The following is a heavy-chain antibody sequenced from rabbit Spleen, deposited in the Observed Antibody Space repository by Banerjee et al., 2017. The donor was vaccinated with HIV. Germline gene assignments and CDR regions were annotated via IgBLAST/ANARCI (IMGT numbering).Heavy chain of an antibody. CDR1: GFSFSSNYY. CDR2: ITIGDDSI. D-gene: IGHD1-1*01. Sequence: QEQLVESGGGLVKPGASLTLTCTASGFSFSSNYYMCWVRQAPGKGLEWITCITIGDDSIWSASWAKGRFTISKTSSTTVTLQLTSLTAADTATYFCARDLVTVIGWNFNLWGPGTLVTVS. J-gene: IGHJ4*01. V-gene: IGHV1S45*01. CDR3: ARDLVTVIGWNFNL.